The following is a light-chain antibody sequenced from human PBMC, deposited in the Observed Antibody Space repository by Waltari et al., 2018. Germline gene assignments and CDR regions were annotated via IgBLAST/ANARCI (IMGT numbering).Light chain of an antibody. CDR1: SGINVGTYN. V-gene: IGLV5-45*01. CDR3: MIWHISAWL. CDR2: YKSDSRN. J-gene: IGLJ3*02. Sequence: QAVLSQPPSLSASPGASASLTCTLPSGINVGTYNIYWYQQKPSGSPKYLLRYKSDSRNQQGPVVPRRFSGSKDVSANAGILFISGLQSEDEADYYCMIWHISAWLFGGGTKLTV.